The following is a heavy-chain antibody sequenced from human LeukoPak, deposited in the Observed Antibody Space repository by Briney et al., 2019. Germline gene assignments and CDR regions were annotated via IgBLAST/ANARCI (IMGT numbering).Heavy chain of an antibody. V-gene: IGHV1-2*02. CDR2: INPNSGGT. D-gene: IGHD2-21*02. Sequence: GASVKFSCKASGYTFTGYYMHWVRQAPGQGLEWMGWINPNSGGTNYAQKFQGRVTMTRDTSISTAYMELSRLRSDDTAVYYCARSVHIVVVPAIGYWGQGTDVTVSS. J-gene: IGHJ4*02. CDR3: ARSVHIVVVPAIGY. CDR1: GYTFTGYY.